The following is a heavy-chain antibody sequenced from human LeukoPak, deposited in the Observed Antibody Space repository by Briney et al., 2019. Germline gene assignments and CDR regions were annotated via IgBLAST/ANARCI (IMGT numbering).Heavy chain of an antibody. D-gene: IGHD4-17*01. Sequence: SVKVSCKASGFTFTAYHMHWVRQAPGQGLEWMGGIIPMFGTPNYAQKFQGRVTITADESTRTASMELSSLRSEDTAVYYCARDRHGDYDLDYWGQGTQVTVSS. V-gene: IGHV1-69*13. CDR1: GFTFTAYH. CDR2: IIPMFGTP. J-gene: IGHJ4*02. CDR3: ARDRHGDYDLDY.